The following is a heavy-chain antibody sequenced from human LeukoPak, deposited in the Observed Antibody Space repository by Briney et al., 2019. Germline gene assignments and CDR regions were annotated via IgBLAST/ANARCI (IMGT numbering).Heavy chain of an antibody. V-gene: IGHV1-46*03. D-gene: IGHD3-10*01. Sequence: GASXKVSCKASGYTFTSYYMHWVRQAPGQGLEWMGMINTSGGSTRYAQKFQGRVTITRDTYTSTVYIELSSLRSADTAVYYCARAGDYYGSGSYSNYFDYWGQGTLVTVSS. CDR1: GYTFTSYY. CDR3: ARAGDYYGSGSYSNYFDY. J-gene: IGHJ4*02. CDR2: INTSGGST.